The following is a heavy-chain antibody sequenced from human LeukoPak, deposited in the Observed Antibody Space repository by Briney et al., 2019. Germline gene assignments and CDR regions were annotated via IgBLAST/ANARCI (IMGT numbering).Heavy chain of an antibody. V-gene: IGHV3-30*04. CDR2: ISYDRSNK. CDR3: ARVTCSGGSCYSFDY. CDR1: GFTFSSYA. J-gene: IGHJ4*02. D-gene: IGHD2-15*01. Sequence: GGSLRLSCAASGFTFSSYAMHWVRQAPGKGLEWVAVISYDRSNKYYADSVKGRFTISRDNSKNTLYLQMNSLRAEDTAVYYCARVTCSGGSCYSFDYWGQGTLVTVSS.